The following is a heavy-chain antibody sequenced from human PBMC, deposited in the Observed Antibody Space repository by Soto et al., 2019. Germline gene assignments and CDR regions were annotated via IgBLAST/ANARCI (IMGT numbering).Heavy chain of an antibody. CDR1: GFTFSSYA. CDR2: LSYDGSNK. CDR3: ARYPSAGGSDYYYYGMDV. Sequence: QVQLVESGGGVVQPGRSLRLSCAASGFTFSSYAMHWVRQAPVKWLEWVAVLSYDGSNKYYADSVKGRFTISRDNSKNTLYLQMHSLRAEYTAVYDCARYPSAGGSDYYYYGMDVWGQGTTVTVSS. D-gene: IGHD3-10*01. V-gene: IGHV3-30-3*01. J-gene: IGHJ6*02.